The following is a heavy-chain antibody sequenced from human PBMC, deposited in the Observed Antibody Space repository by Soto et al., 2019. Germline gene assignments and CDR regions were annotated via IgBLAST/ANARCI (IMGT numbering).Heavy chain of an antibody. Sequence: ASVKVSCKASGYTFTSYCISWVRHAPGRGLEWMGWISAYNGNTNYAQKLQGRVTMTTDTSTSTAYMELRSLRSDDTAVYYCAGTLRGYSGYEAPIIPTKPWGQGTLVTVSS. J-gene: IGHJ5*02. V-gene: IGHV1-18*01. CDR2: ISAYNGNT. CDR1: GYTFTSYC. CDR3: AGTLRGYSGYEAPIIPTKP. D-gene: IGHD5-12*01.